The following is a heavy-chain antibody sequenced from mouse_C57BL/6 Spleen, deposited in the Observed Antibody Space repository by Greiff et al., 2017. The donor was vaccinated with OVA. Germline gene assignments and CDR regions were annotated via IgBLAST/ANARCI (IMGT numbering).Heavy chain of an antibody. V-gene: IGHV1-72*01. CDR2: IDPNSGGT. CDR1: GYTFTSYW. J-gene: IGHJ4*01. Sequence: VQLQQPGAELVKPGASVKLSCKASGYTFTSYWMHWVKQRPGRGLEWIGRIDPNSGGTKYNEKFKSKATLTVDKPSSTAYMQISSLTSEDAAVYYCARASWDYAMDYWGQGTSVTVSS. D-gene: IGHD4-1*01. CDR3: ARASWDYAMDY.